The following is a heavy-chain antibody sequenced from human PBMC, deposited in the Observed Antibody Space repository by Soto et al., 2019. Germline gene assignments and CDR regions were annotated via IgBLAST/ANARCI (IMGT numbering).Heavy chain of an antibody. J-gene: IGHJ3*02. CDR2: ISAYNGNT. CDR3: ARDFVPGRMVRGVSAFDI. CDR1: GYTFISYG. Sequence: VQLVQSGAEVKKPGASVKVSCKASGYTFISYGISWVRQAPGQGLEWMGWISAYNGNTNYAQKVQGRVTMTTDTSTSTAYMELKSLRSDDTAVYYCARDFVPGRMVRGVSAFDIWGQGTMVTVSS. D-gene: IGHD3-10*01. V-gene: IGHV1-18*04.